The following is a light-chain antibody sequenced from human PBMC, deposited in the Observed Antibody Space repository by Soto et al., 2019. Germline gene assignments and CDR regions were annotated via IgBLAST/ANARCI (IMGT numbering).Light chain of an antibody. Sequence: EIVMTQSPATLSVSPGEGATLSCRASQSVRSNLAWYRQKPGQAPSLLIYGASTRASGIPAKFSASGSGTEFALTISSLHYEAFAVYYCQQYNNWPYTFAQGPRLEIK. CDR1: QSVRSN. CDR2: GAS. V-gene: IGKV3-15*01. CDR3: QQYNNWPYT. J-gene: IGKJ2*01.